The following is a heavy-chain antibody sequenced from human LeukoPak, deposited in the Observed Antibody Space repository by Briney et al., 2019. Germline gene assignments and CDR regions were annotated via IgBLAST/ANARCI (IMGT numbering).Heavy chain of an antibody. J-gene: IGHJ4*02. CDR2: ISYDGSNK. CDR1: GFTFSSYA. CDR3: AKARLFDY. V-gene: IGHV3-30-3*01. Sequence: GGSLRLSCAASGFTFSSYAMHWVRQAPGKGLEWVAVISYDGSNKYYADSVKGRFTISRDNSKNTLYLQTNSLRAEDTAVYYCAKARLFDYWGQGTLVTVSS.